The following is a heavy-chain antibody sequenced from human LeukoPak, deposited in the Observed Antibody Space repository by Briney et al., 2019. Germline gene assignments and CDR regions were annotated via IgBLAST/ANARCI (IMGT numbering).Heavy chain of an antibody. V-gene: IGHV5-51*01. CDR2: IYPGDSDT. D-gene: IGHD5-18*01. CDR1: GYSFFTYW. J-gene: IGHJ4*02. Sequence: GESLKISCKGSGYSFFTYWIGWVRQMPGKGLEWMGIIYPGDSDTRYSPSFKGQVTMSADKSTSIAYLQWSSLKASDTAMYYCARLGYNYGTHPFDSWGQGTLVTVSS. CDR3: ARLGYNYGTHPFDS.